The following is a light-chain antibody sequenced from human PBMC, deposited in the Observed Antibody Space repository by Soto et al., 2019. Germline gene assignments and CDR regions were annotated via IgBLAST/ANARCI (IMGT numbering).Light chain of an antibody. V-gene: IGKV3-15*01. CDR1: QSVSSN. J-gene: IGKJ1*01. CDR3: QHYNNWPRT. Sequence: EIVMTQSPATLSVSPGERATLSCRANQSVSSNLAWYQQKPGQAPRLLIYGASTRATGIPARFSGSRSGTEFTLTISSLQSEDFAVYYCQHYNNWPRTFGQGTKVEIK. CDR2: GAS.